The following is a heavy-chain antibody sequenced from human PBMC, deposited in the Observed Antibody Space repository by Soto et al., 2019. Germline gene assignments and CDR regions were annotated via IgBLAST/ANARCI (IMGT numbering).Heavy chain of an antibody. CDR3: ARGREGYYDFWSGYSRYYYYMDV. J-gene: IGHJ6*03. CDR1: GFTVSSNY. Sequence: EVQLVESGGGLVQPGGSLRLSCAASGFTVSSNYMSWVRQAPGKGLEWVSVIYSGGSTYYADSVKGRFTISRDNSKNTLYLQMNSLRAEDTPVYYCARGREGYYDFWSGYSRYYYYMDVWGRGTTVTVSS. D-gene: IGHD3-3*01. CDR2: IYSGGST. V-gene: IGHV3-66*01.